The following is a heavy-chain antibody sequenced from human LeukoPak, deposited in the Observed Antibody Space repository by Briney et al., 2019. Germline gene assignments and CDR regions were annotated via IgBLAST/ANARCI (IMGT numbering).Heavy chain of an antibody. D-gene: IGHD3-3*01. CDR1: GGKFGSYS. CDR2: IIPLFGTI. V-gene: IGHV1-69*13. J-gene: IGHJ3*01. Sequence: SVKVSCKASGGKFGSYSLTWVRQAPGQGLEWVGRIIPLFGTINYAQKFQDRVTLSADDSTGTAYMELRSLSSDDTAVYYCARVLFWSYFDFWSGPLDDLDVWGEGTLVSVSS. CDR3: ARVLFWSYFDFWSGPLDDLDV.